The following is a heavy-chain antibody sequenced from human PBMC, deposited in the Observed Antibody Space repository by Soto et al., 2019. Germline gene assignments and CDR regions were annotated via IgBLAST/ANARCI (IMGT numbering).Heavy chain of an antibody. CDR3: AKAGDIVATVRRYYFDY. CDR1: GFTFSSYA. Sequence: GGSLRLSCAASGFTFSSYAMSWVRQAPGKGLEWVSAISGSGGSTYYADTVKGRFTISRDNSKNTLYLQMNSLRAEDTAVYYCAKAGDIVATVRRYYFDYWGQGTLVTVSS. J-gene: IGHJ4*02. V-gene: IGHV3-23*01. D-gene: IGHD5-12*01. CDR2: ISGSGGST.